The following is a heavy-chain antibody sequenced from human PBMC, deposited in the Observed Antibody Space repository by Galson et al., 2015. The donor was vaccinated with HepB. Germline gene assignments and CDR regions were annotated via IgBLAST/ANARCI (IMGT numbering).Heavy chain of an antibody. Sequence: PALVKPTQTLTLTCTFSGFSLSTSGVGVGWIRPPPGKALEWLALIYWNDDKRYSPSLKSRLTITKDTSKNQVVLTMTNMDPVDTATYYCAHRPPWFGDLIQNWFDPWGQGTLVTVSS. J-gene: IGHJ5*02. CDR1: GFSLSTSGVG. V-gene: IGHV2-5*01. CDR2: IYWNDDK. CDR3: AHRPPWFGDLIQNWFDP. D-gene: IGHD3-10*01.